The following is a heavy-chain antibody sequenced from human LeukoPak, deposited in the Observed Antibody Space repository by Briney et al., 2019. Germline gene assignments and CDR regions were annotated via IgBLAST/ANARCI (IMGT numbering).Heavy chain of an antibody. Sequence: GGSLRLSCAASGFTVSSNYMSWVRQAPGKGLEWVSVIYSGGSTYYADSVKGRFTISRDNSKNTLYLQMNSLRAEDTAVYYCARDHAIFGFDYWGQGTLVTVSS. CDR2: IYSGGST. J-gene: IGHJ4*02. CDR1: GFTVSSNY. V-gene: IGHV3-53*01. D-gene: IGHD3-3*01. CDR3: ARDHAIFGFDY.